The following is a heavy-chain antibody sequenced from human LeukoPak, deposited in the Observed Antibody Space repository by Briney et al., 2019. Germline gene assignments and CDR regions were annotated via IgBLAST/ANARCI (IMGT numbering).Heavy chain of an antibody. V-gene: IGHV3-30*02. CDR1: GFTFSSYG. CDR2: IRYDGSNK. CDR3: AKRGAAAGAQHFDY. J-gene: IGHJ4*02. D-gene: IGHD6-13*01. Sequence: GGSLRLSCAASGFTFSSYGMHWVRQAPGKGLEWVAFIRYDGSNKYYADSVKGRFTISRDNSKNTLYLQMNSLRAEDTAVYYCAKRGAAAGAQHFDYWGQETLVTVSS.